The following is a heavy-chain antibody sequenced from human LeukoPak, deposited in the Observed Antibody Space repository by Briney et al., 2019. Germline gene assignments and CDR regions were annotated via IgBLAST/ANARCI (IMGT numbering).Heavy chain of an antibody. CDR1: GYTFTGYY. J-gene: IGHJ3*02. CDR2: INPNSGGT. CDR3: ARWVDYSSSGEPRGAFDI. D-gene: IGHD6-6*01. V-gene: IGHV1-2*02. Sequence: GASVKVSCKASGYTFTGYYMHWVRQAPGQGLEWMGWINPNSGGTNYAQKFQGRVTMTRDTSISTAYMELSRLRSDDTAVYYCARWVDYSSSGEPRGAFDIWGQGTMVTVSS.